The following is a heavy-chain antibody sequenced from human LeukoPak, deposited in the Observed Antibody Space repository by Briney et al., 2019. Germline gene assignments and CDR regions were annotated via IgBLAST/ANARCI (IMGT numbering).Heavy chain of an antibody. D-gene: IGHD1-26*01. CDR3: TRDMQGSRLYLVGSQND. CDR1: GFTFSSYS. CDR2: ISSSSSYI. V-gene: IGHV3-21*01. J-gene: IGHJ4*02. Sequence: GGSLRLSCAAPGFTFSSYSMNWVRQAPGKGLEWVSSISSSSSYIYYADSVKGRFTISRDNAMNTLYLQMNSLGAEDSALYYCTRDMQGSRLYLVGSQNDWGQGTLVTVSS.